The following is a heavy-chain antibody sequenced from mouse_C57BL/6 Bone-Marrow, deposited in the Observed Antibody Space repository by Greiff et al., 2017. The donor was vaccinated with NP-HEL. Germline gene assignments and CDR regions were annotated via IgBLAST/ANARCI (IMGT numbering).Heavy chain of an antibody. V-gene: IGHV5-17*01. CDR2: ISSGSSTI. Sequence: EVNLVESGGGLVKPGGSLKLSCAASGFTFSDYGMHWVRQAPEKGLEWVAYISSGSSTIYYADTVKGRFTISRDNAKNTLFLQMTSLRSEDTAMYYCARYDYYGFYYAMDYWGQGTSVTVSS. J-gene: IGHJ4*01. CDR3: ARYDYYGFYYAMDY. D-gene: IGHD1-1*01. CDR1: GFTFSDYG.